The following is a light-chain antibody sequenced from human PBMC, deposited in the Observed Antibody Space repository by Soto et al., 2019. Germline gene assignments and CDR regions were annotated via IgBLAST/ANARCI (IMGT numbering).Light chain of an antibody. CDR3: GSWDSSLSAYV. CDR1: SSNIGGNS. V-gene: IGLV1-51*01. Sequence: QSVLTQPPSVSAAPGQKVTISCSGSSSNIGGNSVSWYQQLPGTAPKLLIYDDNKRPSGIPDRFSGSKFGTSATLGITGFQTGDEADYYCGSWDSSLSAYVFGTGTKVT. CDR2: DDN. J-gene: IGLJ1*01.